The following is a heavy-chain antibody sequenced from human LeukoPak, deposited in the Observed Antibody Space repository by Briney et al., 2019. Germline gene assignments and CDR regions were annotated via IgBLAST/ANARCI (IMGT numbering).Heavy chain of an antibody. D-gene: IGHD2-15*01. Sequence: PGGSLRLSCAASGFTFTGYAMTWVRQAPGKGLEWVSTTTGSGGSSYYADSVMGRFTISRDNPKNTLFLQMNGLRAEDTAVYYCAKGVVVVAASYYYMDVWGKGTTVAVSS. CDR1: GFTFTGYA. V-gene: IGHV3-23*01. CDR3: AKGVVVVAASYYYMDV. CDR2: TTGSGGSS. J-gene: IGHJ6*03.